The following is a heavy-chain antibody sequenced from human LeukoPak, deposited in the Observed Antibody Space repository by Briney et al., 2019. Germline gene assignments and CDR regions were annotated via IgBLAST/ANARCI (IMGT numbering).Heavy chain of an antibody. Sequence: PSETLSLTCTVSGVSISPYYWSWIRQPAGKGLEWVGRIYASGTSNYNPSLKSRVTMSMDTSKNQFSLKLSSVTAADTAVYHCARVSCTSAACSFYYYLDVWGKGTTVTVS. J-gene: IGHJ6*03. D-gene: IGHD2-8*02. CDR1: GVSISPYY. CDR2: IYASGTS. V-gene: IGHV4-4*07. CDR3: ARVSCTSAACSFYYYLDV.